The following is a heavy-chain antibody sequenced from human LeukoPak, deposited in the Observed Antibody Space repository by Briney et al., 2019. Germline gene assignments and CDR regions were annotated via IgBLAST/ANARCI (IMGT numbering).Heavy chain of an antibody. D-gene: IGHD2-15*01. CDR2: ISSSSSTI. J-gene: IGHJ4*02. Sequence: GSLRLSCAASGFTFSSYSMNWVRQAPGKGLEWISYISSSSSTIYYADSVKGRFTISRDNSKTTLYLQMNSLRADDTAVYYCAKGGRYCSGGNCYFFDYWGQGTLVTVSS. CDR1: GFTFSSYS. V-gene: IGHV3-48*01. CDR3: AKGGRYCSGGNCYFFDY.